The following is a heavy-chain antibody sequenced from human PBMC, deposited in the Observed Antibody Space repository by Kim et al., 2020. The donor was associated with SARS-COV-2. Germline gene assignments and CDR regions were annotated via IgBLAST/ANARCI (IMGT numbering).Heavy chain of an antibody. D-gene: IGHD1-1*01. CDR3: AKASGVSDWNDYDY. Sequence: GGSLRLSCAASGFTFSSYAMSWVRQAPGKGLEWVSAISGSGGSTYYADSVKGRFTISRDNSKNTLYLQMNSLRAEDTAVYYCAKASGVSDWNDYDYWGQGTLVTVSS. CDR2: ISGSGGST. J-gene: IGHJ4*02. V-gene: IGHV3-23*01. CDR1: GFTFSSYA.